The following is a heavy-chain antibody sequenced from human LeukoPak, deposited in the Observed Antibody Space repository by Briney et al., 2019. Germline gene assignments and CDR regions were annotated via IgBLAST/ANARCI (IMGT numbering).Heavy chain of an antibody. V-gene: IGHV4-31*03. CDR2: IYYSGST. Sequence: PSETLSLTCTVSGGSISSGGYYWSWIRQHPGKGLEWIGYIYYSGSTYYNPSLKSRVTISVDTSKNQFSLKLSSVTAADTAVYYCARAASHTQYCGGDCYSGSEMDYWGQGTLVTVSS. D-gene: IGHD2-21*02. CDR3: ARAASHTQYCGGDCYSGSEMDY. J-gene: IGHJ4*02. CDR1: GGSISSGGYY.